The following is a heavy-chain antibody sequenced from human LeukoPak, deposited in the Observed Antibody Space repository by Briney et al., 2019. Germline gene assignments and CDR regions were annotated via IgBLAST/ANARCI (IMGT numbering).Heavy chain of an antibody. CDR1: GYSFTSNW. CDR3: ARLPGGAGSNPNY. CDR2: IYPGDSDT. V-gene: IGHV5-51*01. Sequence: GESLKICCKCSGYSFTSNWIAWGRQMPGKGVEWMGIIYPGDSDTRYSPSFQGQVTISADKSIDTAYLQWSSLKASDTAMYYCARLPGGAGSNPNYWGQGTLVTVSS. D-gene: IGHD3-10*01. J-gene: IGHJ4*02.